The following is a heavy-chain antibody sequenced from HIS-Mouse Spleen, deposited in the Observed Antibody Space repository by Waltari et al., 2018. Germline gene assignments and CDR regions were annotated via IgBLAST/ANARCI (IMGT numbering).Heavy chain of an antibody. J-gene: IGHJ3*02. CDR1: GFTFSSYW. D-gene: IGHD1-26*01. V-gene: IGHV3-7*01. Sequence: EVQLVESGGGLVQPGGSLRLSCAASGFTFSSYWMSWVRQAPGKGREWVANIKQDGSEKYYVDSVKGRFTISRDNAKNSLYLQMNSLRAEDTAVYYCARAGRADAFDIWGQGTMVTVSS. CDR3: ARAGRADAFDI. CDR2: IKQDGSEK.